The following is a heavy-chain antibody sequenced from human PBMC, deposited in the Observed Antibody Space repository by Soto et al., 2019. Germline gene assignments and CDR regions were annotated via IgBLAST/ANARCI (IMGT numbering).Heavy chain of an antibody. Sequence: GGSLRLSCAASGFTFSSYSMNWVRQAPGKGLEWVSSISSSSNHVYYADSVKGRFTISRDNAKSSLFLQMNSLRTEDTAVYYCARDLPLYTGVFDMWGQGTMVTVSS. CDR2: ISSSSNHV. CDR1: GFTFSSYS. CDR3: ARDLPLYTGVFDM. V-gene: IGHV3-21*01. D-gene: IGHD2-2*02. J-gene: IGHJ3*02.